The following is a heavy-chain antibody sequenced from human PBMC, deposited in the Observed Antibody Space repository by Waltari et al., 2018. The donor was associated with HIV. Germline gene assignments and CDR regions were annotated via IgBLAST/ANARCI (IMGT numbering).Heavy chain of an antibody. CDR2: IFYTGDT. V-gene: IGHV4-39*07. CDR3: ARKKPDYPWYFDV. D-gene: IGHD4-17*01. J-gene: IGHJ2*01. CDR1: GDSIGRSPYY. Sequence: QLQLQESGPGLVKPSETLSLTCTVSGDSIGRSPYYWAWVRQPPGKGLDWVGSIFYTGDTSYHPSLKSRVTISVDTFKNQFSLKLTPLTAADTAVYYCARKKPDYPWYFDVWGRGTLVPVSS.